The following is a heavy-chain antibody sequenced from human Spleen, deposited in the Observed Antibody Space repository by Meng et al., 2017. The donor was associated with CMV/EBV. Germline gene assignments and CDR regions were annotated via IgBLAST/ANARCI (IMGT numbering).Heavy chain of an antibody. CDR2: IRSVHNII. CDR1: GFTFSDYY. Sequence: GESLKISCAGPGFTFSDYYMSWIRQAPGKGLEWVSYIRSVHNIIQQADSVKYADSVKGRFTISRDNAKNSLYLQMDSLTPEDTAAYFCARGDGHRNGAFDIWGQGTVVTVSS. CDR3: ARGDGHRNGAFDI. D-gene: IGHD5-24*01. J-gene: IGHJ3*02. V-gene: IGHV3-11*01.